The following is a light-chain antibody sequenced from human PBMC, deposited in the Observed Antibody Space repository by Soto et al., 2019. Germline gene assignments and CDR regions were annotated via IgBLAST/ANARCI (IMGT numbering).Light chain of an antibody. CDR2: LNSDGSH. CDR1: SGHSSYA. CDR3: QPGGTAWV. V-gene: IGLV4-69*01. Sequence: QLVLTQSPSASASLGASVKLTCTLSSGHSSYAIAWHQQQAEKGPRYLMNLNSDGSHTKRDGIPDRFSGSSSGAERYLTLSRLHSEDDADYYCQPGGTAWVFGGGTKLTLL. J-gene: IGLJ3*02.